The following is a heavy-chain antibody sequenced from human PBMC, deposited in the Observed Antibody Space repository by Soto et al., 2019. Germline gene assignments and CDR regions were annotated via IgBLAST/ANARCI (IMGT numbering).Heavy chain of an antibody. D-gene: IGHD3-10*01. CDR3: GRASTYYGRGLSWFDS. J-gene: IGHJ5*01. CDR1: GGSFNSHA. Sequence: QVQLLQSGSEVKKPGSSVKVSCKASGGSFNSHAYSWVRRAPGQGLEWMGKIVPVLGTPNSAPKFQARLTTTEDESTSTVQMEVSRLTSDDPAVYYWGRASTYYGRGLSWFDSWGQGTMVTVSS. V-gene: IGHV1-69*11. CDR2: IVPVLGTP.